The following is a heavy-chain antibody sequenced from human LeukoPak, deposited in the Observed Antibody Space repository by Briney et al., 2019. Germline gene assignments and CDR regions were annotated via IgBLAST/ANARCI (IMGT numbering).Heavy chain of an antibody. CDR3: ARDPVRYCSSTSCSQYNWFDP. V-gene: IGHV1-18*01. CDR1: GYTFTTYG. J-gene: IGHJ5*02. Sequence: ASVKVSCKASGYTFTTYGVSWVRQAPGQGLEWMGWISAYNGNTKYAQKLQGRVTMTTDTSTSTAYMELRSLRSDDTAVYYCARDPVRYCSSTSCSQYNWFDPWGQGTLVTVSS. CDR2: ISAYNGNT. D-gene: IGHD2-2*01.